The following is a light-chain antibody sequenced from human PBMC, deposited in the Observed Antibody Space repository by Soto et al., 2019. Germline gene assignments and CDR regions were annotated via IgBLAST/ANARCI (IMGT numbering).Light chain of an antibody. CDR3: CSYAGTYNYV. Sequence: QSALTQPRSVSGSPGRSVTISCTGTSSDVGGYNYVSWYQQHPGKAPKLMIYDVTERPSGVPDRFSGSKSGNTASLTISGLQADDEADYYCCSYAGTYNYVFGTGTKLTVL. CDR2: DVT. J-gene: IGLJ1*01. V-gene: IGLV2-11*01. CDR1: SSDVGGYNY.